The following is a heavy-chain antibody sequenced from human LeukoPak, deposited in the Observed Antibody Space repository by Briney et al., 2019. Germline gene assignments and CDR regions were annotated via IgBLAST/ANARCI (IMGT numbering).Heavy chain of an antibody. CDR1: GYICTGYY. D-gene: IGHD2-21*02. V-gene: IGHV1-2*02. Sequence: ASVKVSCKASGYICTGYYMRWVRQAPGQGLEWMGWINPNSGGANYAQKFQGRVTMTWDTSISTAYMELSGLRSDDTAVYYCARAAGSDSRDYFDYWGQGTLVTVSS. CDR3: ARAAGSDSRDYFDY. CDR2: INPNSGGA. J-gene: IGHJ4*02.